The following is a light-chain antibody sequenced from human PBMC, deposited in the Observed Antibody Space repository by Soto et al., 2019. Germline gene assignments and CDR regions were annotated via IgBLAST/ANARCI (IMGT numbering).Light chain of an antibody. CDR2: DAS. J-gene: IGKJ5*01. V-gene: IGKV1-33*01. CDR1: QDISNY. Sequence: DIQMTQSPSSLSASLGDRVTITCQASQDISNYLNWYQQKPGKAPKLLIYDASNLETGVPSRFSGSGSGTDFTFTISSLQPEDIATYYCQQYDNLFTFGQGTRLEIK. CDR3: QQYDNLFT.